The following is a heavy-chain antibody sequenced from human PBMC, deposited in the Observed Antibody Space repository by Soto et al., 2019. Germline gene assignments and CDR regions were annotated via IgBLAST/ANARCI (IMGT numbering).Heavy chain of an antibody. V-gene: IGHV1-58*01. CDR2: IVVGSGNT. Sequence: SVKVSCKASGFTFTSSAVQWVRQARGQRLEWIGWIVVGSGNTNYAQKFQERVTITRDMSTSTAYMELSSLRSGDTAVYYCAADGEYSSYGMDVWGQGTTVTVSS. CDR1: GFTFTSSA. D-gene: IGHD6-6*01. CDR3: AADGEYSSYGMDV. J-gene: IGHJ6*02.